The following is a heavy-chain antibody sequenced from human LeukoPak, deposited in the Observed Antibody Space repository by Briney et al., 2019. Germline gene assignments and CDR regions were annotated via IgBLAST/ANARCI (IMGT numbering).Heavy chain of an antibody. D-gene: IGHD1-26*01. CDR1: GFTFSSCA. Sequence: GGSLRLSCAASGFTFSSCAMSWVRQAPGKGLEWVSVISGSGGTTYYAGSVKGRFTISRDNSKDTLYLQMNSLRAEDTAVYYCAKTPNSGNYYASFDYWGQGTLVTVSS. V-gene: IGHV3-23*01. CDR3: AKTPNSGNYYASFDY. J-gene: IGHJ4*02. CDR2: ISGSGGTT.